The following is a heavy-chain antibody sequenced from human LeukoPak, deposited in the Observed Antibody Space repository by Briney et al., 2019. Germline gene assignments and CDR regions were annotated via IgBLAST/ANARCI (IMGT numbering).Heavy chain of an antibody. CDR2: IYTSGST. CDR3: ARHTPAGYYDFWSGYQTPYFDY. V-gene: IGHV4-4*09. J-gene: IGHJ4*02. D-gene: IGHD3-3*01. CDR1: GGSIRHYY. Sequence: SETLSLTCTVSGGSIRHYYWSWLRQPPGKGLQWLGYIYTSGSTNYNPSLKSRVTISLDTSKNQFSLTLSSVTAADTAVYYCARHTPAGYYDFWSGYQTPYFDYWGQGTLVTVSS.